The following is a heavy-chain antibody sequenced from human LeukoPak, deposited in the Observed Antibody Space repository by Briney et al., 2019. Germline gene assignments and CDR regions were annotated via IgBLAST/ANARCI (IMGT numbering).Heavy chain of an antibody. CDR2: INPNSGGT. V-gene: IGHV1-2*02. Sequence: GASVTVSFTSSVYTFTFYYLHWVRQAHGPGLEWVGWINPNSGGTNYAQKFQGRLTMTGDTSITTAYMELSRLRSDDTAVYYCARAASRDYSGGRWFFDWFDRWGQGSLVSVRS. CDR1: VYTFTFYY. D-gene: IGHD2-15*01. CDR3: ARAASRDYSGGRWFFDWFDR. J-gene: IGHJ5*02.